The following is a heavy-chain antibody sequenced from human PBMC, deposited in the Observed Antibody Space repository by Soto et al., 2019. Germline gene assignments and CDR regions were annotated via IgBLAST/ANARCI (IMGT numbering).Heavy chain of an antibody. Sequence: QLLESGGDLVQPGGSLRLSCAASGFIFSNFAMYWVRRAPGKGLEWVSSIRQSGDRASYADSARGRFTISRDNSKFTLYLKVNGLRLDDTAVYYCVTAVRTRLDNWGPGTLVTVSS. CDR1: GFIFSNFA. D-gene: IGHD3-10*01. V-gene: IGHV3-23*01. CDR2: IRQSGDRA. J-gene: IGHJ4*02. CDR3: VTAVRTRLDN.